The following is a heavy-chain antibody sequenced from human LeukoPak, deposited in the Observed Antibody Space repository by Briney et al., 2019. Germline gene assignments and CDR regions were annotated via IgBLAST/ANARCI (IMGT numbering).Heavy chain of an antibody. CDR3: ARSPTAHFWSGTLLLLKQSYNWFDP. CDR2: IYYSGST. V-gene: IGHV4-39*07. J-gene: IGHJ5*02. Sequence: KPSETLSLTCTVSGGSISSSSYYWGWIRQPPGKGLEWIGSIYYSGSTYYNPSLKSRVTISVDTSKNQFSLKLSSVTAADTAVYYCARSPTAHFWSGTLLLLKQSYNWFDPWGQGTLVTVSS. D-gene: IGHD3-3*02. CDR1: GGSISSSSYY.